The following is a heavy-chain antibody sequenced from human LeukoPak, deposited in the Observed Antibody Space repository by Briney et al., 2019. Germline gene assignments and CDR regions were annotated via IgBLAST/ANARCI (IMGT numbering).Heavy chain of an antibody. J-gene: IGHJ6*02. CDR3: ARAPNWKGGNYYYYGMDV. D-gene: IGHD1-1*01. Sequence: SETLSLTCAVYGGSFSGYYWSWIRQPPGKGLEWIGGINHSGSTNYNPSLKSRVTISVDTSKNQFSLKLSSVTAADTAVYYCARAPNWKGGNYYYYGMDVWGQGTTVTVSS. V-gene: IGHV4-34*01. CDR2: INHSGST. CDR1: GGSFSGYY.